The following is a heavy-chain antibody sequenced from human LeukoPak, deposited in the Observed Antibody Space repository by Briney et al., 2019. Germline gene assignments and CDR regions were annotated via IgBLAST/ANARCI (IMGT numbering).Heavy chain of an antibody. J-gene: IGHJ4*02. V-gene: IGHV4-59*01. Sequence: SETLSLTCTVSGGSISSYYWSWIRQRPGRGLEWIGYIYYSGSTNYNPSLKSRVTISVDTSKNQFSVKLSSVTAADTAVYYCARGGGSGSLTRFDYWGQGTLVTVSS. CDR2: IYYSGST. D-gene: IGHD3-10*01. CDR3: ARGGGSGSLTRFDY. CDR1: GGSISSYY.